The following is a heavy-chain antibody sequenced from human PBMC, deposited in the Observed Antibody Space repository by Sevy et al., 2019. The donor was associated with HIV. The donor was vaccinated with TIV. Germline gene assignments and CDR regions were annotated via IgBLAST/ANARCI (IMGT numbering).Heavy chain of an antibody. D-gene: IGHD2-8*01. CDR3: ARGGYCTNNVCYVSIDY. V-gene: IGHV3-33*01. J-gene: IGHJ4*02. Sequence: GGSLRLSCAASGFTFRSYGMHWVRQAPGKGLEWVAVIWDNGSKKYYADSVKGRFSISRDNSKNTLYLQMNSLRAEDTAVYYCARGGYCTNNVCYVSIDYWGRGTLVTVSS. CDR2: IWDNGSKK. CDR1: GFTFRSYG.